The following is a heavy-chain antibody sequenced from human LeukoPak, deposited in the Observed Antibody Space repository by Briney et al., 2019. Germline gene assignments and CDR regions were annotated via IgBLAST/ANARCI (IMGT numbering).Heavy chain of an antibody. Sequence: ASVKVSCKASGYTFTGYYIHWVRQAPGQGLEWMGWISAYNGNTNYAQKLQGRVTMTTDTSTSTAYMELRSLRSDDTAVYYCAREIVGATADYWGQGTLVTVSS. CDR3: AREIVGATADY. J-gene: IGHJ4*02. D-gene: IGHD1-26*01. CDR2: ISAYNGNT. CDR1: GYTFTGYY. V-gene: IGHV1-18*04.